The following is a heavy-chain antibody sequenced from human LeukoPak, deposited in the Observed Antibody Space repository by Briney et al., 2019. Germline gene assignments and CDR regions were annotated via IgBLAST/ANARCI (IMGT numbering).Heavy chain of an antibody. CDR2: ISSSGSTI. CDR1: GFTFSDHY. D-gene: IGHD2-21*01. CDR3: ARSSLSVISTFDFDY. V-gene: IGHV3-11*01. J-gene: IGHJ4*02. Sequence: PGGSLRLSCAASGFTFSDHYMSWIRQAPGKGLEWVSYISSSGSTIYYADSVKGRFTISRDNAKNSLYLQMNSLRAEDTAVYYCARSSLSVISTFDFDYWGQGTLVTVSS.